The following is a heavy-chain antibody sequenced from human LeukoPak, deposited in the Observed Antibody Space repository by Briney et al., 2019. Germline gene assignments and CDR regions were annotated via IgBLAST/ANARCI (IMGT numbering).Heavy chain of an antibody. CDR3: ATEYSSGPGLFDP. CDR1: GYTFTGYY. D-gene: IGHD6-19*01. CDR2: INPNSGGT. V-gene: IGHV1-2*02. J-gene: IGHJ5*02. Sequence: GASVKVSCKASGYTFTGYYMHWVRQAPGQGLEWMGWINPNSGGTNYAQKFQGRVTMTRDTSISTAYMELSRLRSDDTAVYYCATEYSSGPGLFDPWGQGTLVTVSS.